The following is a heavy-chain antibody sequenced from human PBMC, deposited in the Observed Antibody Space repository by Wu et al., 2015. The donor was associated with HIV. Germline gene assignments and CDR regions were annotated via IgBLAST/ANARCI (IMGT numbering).Heavy chain of an antibody. CDR1: GGTFSSYA. D-gene: IGHD3-22*01. CDR2: IIPIFGTA. CDR3: ARGTYYYDSSRLPPLDAFDI. Sequence: QVQLVQSGAEVKKPGSSVKVSCKASGGTFSSYAISWVRQAPGQGLEWMGRIIPIFGTANYAQKFQGRVTITADESTSTAYMELSSLRSEDTAVYYCARGTYYYDSSRLPPLDAFDIVGPRDNGHRLF. J-gene: IGHJ3*02. V-gene: IGHV1-69*13.